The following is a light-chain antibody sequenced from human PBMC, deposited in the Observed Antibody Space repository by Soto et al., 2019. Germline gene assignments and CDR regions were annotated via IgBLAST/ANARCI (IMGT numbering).Light chain of an antibody. Sequence: SYELTQAPSVSVAPGQTARIPCGGNNIGSKSVHWYQQKPGQAPVLVVYDDSDRPSGIPERFSGSNSGNTATLTISRVEAGAEADYYCQVWDSSSDHPVVFGGGTKLTVL. J-gene: IGLJ2*01. CDR2: DDS. CDR1: NIGSKS. V-gene: IGLV3-21*02. CDR3: QVWDSSSDHPVV.